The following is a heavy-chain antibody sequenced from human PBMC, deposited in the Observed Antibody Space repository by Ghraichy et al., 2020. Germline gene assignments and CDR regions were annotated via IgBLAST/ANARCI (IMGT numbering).Heavy chain of an antibody. D-gene: IGHD4-17*01. CDR2: IYYSGST. J-gene: IGHJ6*02. CDR1: GGSISSSSYY. V-gene: IGHV4-39*07. Sequence: SETLSLTCTVSGGSISSSSYYWGWIRQPPGKGLEWIGSIYYSGSTYYNPSLKSRVTISVDTSKNQFSLKLSSVTAADTAVYYCARHPLTTVNLRLWDYYYYGMDVWGQGTTVTVSS. CDR3: ARHPLTTVNLRLWDYYYYGMDV.